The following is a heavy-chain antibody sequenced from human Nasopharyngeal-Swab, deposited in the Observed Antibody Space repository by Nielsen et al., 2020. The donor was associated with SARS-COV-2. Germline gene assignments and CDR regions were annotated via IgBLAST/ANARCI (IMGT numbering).Heavy chain of an antibody. J-gene: IGHJ6*03. CDR3: ARDPHTGPYYYYYYMDV. D-gene: IGHD1-14*01. Sequence: GGSLRLSCAASGFTFSSYAMHWVRQAPGKGLEWVAVISYDGSNKYYADSVKGRFTISRDNSKNTLYLQMNSLRAEDTAVYYCARDPHTGPYYYYYYMDVWGKGTTVTVSS. CDR2: ISYDGSNK. CDR1: GFTFSSYA. V-gene: IGHV3-30-3*01.